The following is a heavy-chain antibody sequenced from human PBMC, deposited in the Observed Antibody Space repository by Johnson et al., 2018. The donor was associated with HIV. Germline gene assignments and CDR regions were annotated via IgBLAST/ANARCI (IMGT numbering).Heavy chain of an antibody. D-gene: IGHD2-21*02. CDR3: ASLAYGGGDCYRTYQDAFDI. CDR1: GFTFSRYE. Sequence: MLLVESGGGLVQPGGSLRLSCVASGFTFSRYEMNWVRQAPGKGLVWISYISSSCSPIYYADSVKGRFTLSRDNAKNSLFLQMHSLKTEDTAVYYCASLAYGGGDCYRTYQDAFDIWGQGTMVTVSS. V-gene: IGHV3-48*03. CDR2: ISSSCSPI. J-gene: IGHJ3*02.